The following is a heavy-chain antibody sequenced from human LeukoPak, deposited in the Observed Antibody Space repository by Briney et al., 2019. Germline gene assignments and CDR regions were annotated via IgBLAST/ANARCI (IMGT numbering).Heavy chain of an antibody. CDR3: ATGSSRSA. CDR1: GYTFTSHW. D-gene: IGHD3-3*01. Sequence: GESLKISCKTSGYTFTSHWIGWVRQMPGKGLEWMGIIWPSDSDSRYSPSFEGQVTISADKSTTTAYLQWSSLKASDSAIYYCATGSSRSAWGQGTLVTVSS. V-gene: IGHV5-51*01. CDR2: IWPSDSDS. J-gene: IGHJ5*02.